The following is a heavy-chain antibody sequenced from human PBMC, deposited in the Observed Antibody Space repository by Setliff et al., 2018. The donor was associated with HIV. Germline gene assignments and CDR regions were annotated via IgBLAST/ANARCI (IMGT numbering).Heavy chain of an antibody. Sequence: SETLSLTCTVSGGSISSSSYYWGWIRQPPGKRLEWIGNIYYSGSTYYNPSLKSRVAISIDTSMNQFSLKLSSVTAADTTVYYCARGGGAVAGPFDYWGQGALVTVSS. D-gene: IGHD6-19*01. CDR2: IYYSGST. CDR1: GGSISSSSYY. V-gene: IGHV4-39*01. CDR3: ARGGGAVAGPFDY. J-gene: IGHJ4*02.